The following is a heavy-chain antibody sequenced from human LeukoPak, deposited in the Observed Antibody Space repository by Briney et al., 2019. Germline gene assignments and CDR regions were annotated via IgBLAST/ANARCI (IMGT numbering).Heavy chain of an antibody. Sequence: ASVKVSCKASGYTFTTYYMHWVRQAPGHGLEWMGIINPSGGSTRYAQQFQGRITLTRDTSTSTAYMELRSLRSDDTAVYYCARALGRVTENRFDPWGQGTLVTVSS. CDR3: ARALGRVTENRFDP. CDR1: GYTFTTYY. J-gene: IGHJ5*02. V-gene: IGHV1-46*01. CDR2: INPSGGST. D-gene: IGHD2-21*02.